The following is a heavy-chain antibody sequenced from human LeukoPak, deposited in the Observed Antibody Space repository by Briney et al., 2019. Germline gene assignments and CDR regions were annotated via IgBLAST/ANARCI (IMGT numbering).Heavy chain of an antibody. V-gene: IGHV3-48*03. CDR1: GFTFSSYE. D-gene: IGHD5-12*01. Sequence: PGGSLRLSCAASGFTFSSYEMNWVRQAPGKGLEWVSYISSSGSAIYYADSVKGRFTISRDNAKNSLSLQMNSLRAEDTAVYYCARGPSGYHNTGGQGTLVTVSS. CDR2: ISSSGSAI. J-gene: IGHJ4*02. CDR3: ARGPSGYHNT.